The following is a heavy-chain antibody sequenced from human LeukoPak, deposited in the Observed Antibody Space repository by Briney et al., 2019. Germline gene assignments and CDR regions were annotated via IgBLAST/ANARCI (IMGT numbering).Heavy chain of an antibody. CDR1: GGSISSYY. CDR2: IYYSGST. CDR3: ATGPGYSSSWYPT. J-gene: IGHJ5*02. D-gene: IGHD6-13*01. V-gene: IGHV4-59*01. Sequence: SETLSLTCTVSGGSISSYYWSWIRQPPGKGLEWIGYIYYSGSTNYNPSLKSRVTTSVDTSKNQFSLKLSSVTAADTAVYYCATGPGYSSSWYPTWGQGTLVTVSS.